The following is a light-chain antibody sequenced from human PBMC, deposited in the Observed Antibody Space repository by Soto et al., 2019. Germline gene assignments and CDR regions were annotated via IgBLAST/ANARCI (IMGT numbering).Light chain of an antibody. CDR3: HQYATTYT. CDR2: GAS. V-gene: IGKV3-20*01. J-gene: IGKJ2*01. Sequence: EIVLTQSPGTLSLSPGESATLSCRASETVNSPYLAWYQQKPGQSPRLFIYGASNRATGIPDRFSGRGSGTVFTLTISRLEPEDFGVYYCHQYATTYTFGQGTRLEIK. CDR1: ETVNSPY.